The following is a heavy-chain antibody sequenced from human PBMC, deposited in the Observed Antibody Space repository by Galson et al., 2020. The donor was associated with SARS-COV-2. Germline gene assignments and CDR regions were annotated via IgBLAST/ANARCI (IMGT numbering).Heavy chain of an antibody. D-gene: IGHD3-10*01. CDR1: GFSFNIYA. CDR2: IGGSGDLT. CDR3: AKEGISLARGIIWYFDS. V-gene: IGHV3-23*01. J-gene: IGHJ4*02. Sequence: GRSLRLSCAVSGFSFNIYAVSWVRQAPGKGLEWISGIGGSGDLTYYAGSVKGRFTISKDNSKNTLFLHMRSLRPEDTAVYYCAKEGISLARGIIWYFDSWGQGTRVTVSS.